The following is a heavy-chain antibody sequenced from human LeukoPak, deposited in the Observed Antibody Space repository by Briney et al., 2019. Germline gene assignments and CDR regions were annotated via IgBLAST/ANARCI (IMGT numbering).Heavy chain of an antibody. CDR1: GFTFSSYG. V-gene: IGHV3-30*18. D-gene: IGHD3-10*01. CDR2: ISYDGSNK. CDR3: AKDARMVVRGVIRNYYYGMDV. Sequence: GRSLRLSCAASGFTFSSYGMHWVRQAPGKGLEWVAVISYDGSNKYYADSVKGRFTISRDNSKNTLYLQMNSLRAEDTAVYYCAKDARMVVRGVIRNYYYGMDVWGQGTTVTVSS. J-gene: IGHJ6*02.